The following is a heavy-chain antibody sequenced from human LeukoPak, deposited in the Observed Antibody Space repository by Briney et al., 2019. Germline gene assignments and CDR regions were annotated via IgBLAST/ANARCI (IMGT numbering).Heavy chain of an antibody. J-gene: IGHJ4*02. CDR3: AREHDSWSGFSFDF. CDR2: INAGNGNT. D-gene: IGHD3-3*01. Sequence: ASVKVSCKTSGYTFSGYAIQWVRQAPGQRLEWMGWINAGNGNTKYSQKFQGRVTITSDTSASTAYMELTSLRSEDTAVYYCAREHDSWSGFSFDFWGQGTLVTVSS. CDR1: GYTFSGYA. V-gene: IGHV1-3*01.